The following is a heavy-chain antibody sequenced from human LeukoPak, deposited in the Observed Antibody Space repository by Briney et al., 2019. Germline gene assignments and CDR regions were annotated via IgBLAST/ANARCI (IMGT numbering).Heavy chain of an antibody. CDR2: ISYDGSNK. CDR1: GFTFSSYA. CDR3: ARNFLFSFDN. J-gene: IGHJ4*02. Sequence: GRSLRLSCAASGFTFSSYAMHWVRQAPGKGLEWVAVISYDGSNKYYADSVKGRFTISRDNSKNTLYLQMNSLRAEDTAVYYCARNFLFSFDNGARGTLATVP. V-gene: IGHV3-30-3*01. D-gene: IGHD2/OR15-2a*01.